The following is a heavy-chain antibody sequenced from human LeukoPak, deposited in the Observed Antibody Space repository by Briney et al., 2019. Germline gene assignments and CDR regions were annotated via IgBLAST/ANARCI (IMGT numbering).Heavy chain of an antibody. CDR1: GFTFSSNG. Sequence: GGTLRLSCAASGFTFSSNGMTWVRQAPGKGLEWVSTISDSGGGAYYADSVKGRFTISRDSSMSTLYLQMHSLRAEDTAVYYCAKDRPYISSWYGCSTPWGQGTLVTVSS. CDR3: AKDRPYISSWYGCSTP. J-gene: IGHJ5*02. D-gene: IGHD6-13*01. V-gene: IGHV3-23*01. CDR2: ISDSGGGA.